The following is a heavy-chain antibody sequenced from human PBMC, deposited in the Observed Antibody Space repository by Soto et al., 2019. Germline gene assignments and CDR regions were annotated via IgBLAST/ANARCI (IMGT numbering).Heavy chain of an antibody. J-gene: IGHJ4*02. CDR1: GGSVLSGGHY. V-gene: IGHV4-31*03. CDR2: IFFSGDT. CDR3: ARDNYGGTLDF. D-gene: IGHD2-15*01. Sequence: SETLSLTCTVSGGSVLSGGHYWTWIRQRPGKGLEWIGKIFFSGDTHYNPALKSRLFFSIDTANNQFSLKLTSVTPADTAIYYCARDNYGGTLDFWGPGTLVTVSS.